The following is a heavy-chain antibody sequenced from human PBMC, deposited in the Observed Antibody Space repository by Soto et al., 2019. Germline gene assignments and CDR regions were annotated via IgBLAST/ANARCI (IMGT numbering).Heavy chain of an antibody. CDR3: AKDSGSWDYYYGMDV. CDR1: GFTFDDYA. D-gene: IGHD1-26*01. Sequence: EVQLVESGGGLVQPGRSLRLSCAASGFTFDDYAMHWVRQAPGKGLEWVSGISWNSGSIGYADSVKGRFTISRDNAKNSLYLQMHSLRAEDTALYYCAKDSGSWDYYYGMDVWGQGTTVTVSS. CDR2: ISWNSGSI. J-gene: IGHJ6*02. V-gene: IGHV3-9*01.